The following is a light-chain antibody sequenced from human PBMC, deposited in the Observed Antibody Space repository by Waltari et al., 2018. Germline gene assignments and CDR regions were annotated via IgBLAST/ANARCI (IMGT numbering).Light chain of an antibody. Sequence: EIVLTQSPATLSVSPGERATLSCWASQSIRSTLAWYQQKPGQAPRLLIYDASTRATGIPVRFSGSGSGTYFTRTISSLQSEDFAVYYCQQYTNWPLTFGGGTKVEI. CDR1: QSIRST. CDR2: DAS. J-gene: IGKJ4*01. CDR3: QQYTNWPLT. V-gene: IGKV3D-15*01.